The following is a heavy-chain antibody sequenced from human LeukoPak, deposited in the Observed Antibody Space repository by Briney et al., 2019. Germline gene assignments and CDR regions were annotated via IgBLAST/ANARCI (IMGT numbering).Heavy chain of an antibody. Sequence: SETLSLTCTVSGGSISSSSYYWGWIRQPPGKGLEWIGSIYYSGSTYYNPSLKSRVTISVDTSKNQFSLKLSSVTAADTAVYYCARLAGESDFLSGYYTTAFDIWGQGTMVTVSS. V-gene: IGHV4-39*01. J-gene: IGHJ3*02. CDR2: IYYSGST. CDR1: GGSISSSSYY. D-gene: IGHD3-3*01. CDR3: ARLAGESDFLSGYYTTAFDI.